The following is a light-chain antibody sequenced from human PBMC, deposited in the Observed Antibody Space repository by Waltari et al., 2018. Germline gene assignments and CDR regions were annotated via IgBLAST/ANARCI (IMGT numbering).Light chain of an antibody. J-gene: IGKJ1*01. Sequence: DIVMTQSPDSLAVSLGESATIHCKSSQSVLYNSNNENYLAWYQQKPGQPPKLLIYRAATRESGVPDRVSGSGSGTDFTLTISSLLAEDVAVYYCQQYSSLPTWTFGQGTKVDIK. V-gene: IGKV4-1*01. CDR1: QSVLYNSNNENY. CDR2: RAA. CDR3: QQYSSLPTWT.